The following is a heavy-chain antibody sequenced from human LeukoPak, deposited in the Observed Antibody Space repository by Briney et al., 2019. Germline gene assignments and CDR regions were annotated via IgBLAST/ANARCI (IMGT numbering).Heavy chain of an antibody. CDR3: AKGDCSSTSCYRILDY. V-gene: IGHV3-23*01. CDR2: ISGSGGST. D-gene: IGHD2-2*02. Sequence: GGSLRLSCAASGFTFSSYAMSWARQAPGKGLEWVSAISGSGGSTYYADSVKGRFTISRDNSKNTLYLQMNSLRAEDTAVYYCAKGDCSSTSCYRILDYWGQGTLVTVSS. CDR1: GFTFSSYA. J-gene: IGHJ4*02.